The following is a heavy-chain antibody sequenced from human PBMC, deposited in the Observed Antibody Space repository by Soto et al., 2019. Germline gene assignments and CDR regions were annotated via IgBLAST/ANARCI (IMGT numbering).Heavy chain of an antibody. Sequence: EEQLVESGGGLVQPGGSLRLSCAASGFTFSDYXXSWVRQAPGKGLEWVANINQDGSAKSYVDSVRGRFTISRDNGKNSLSLQMESLRADDTAVYYCARWNGGFDPWGQGTLVTVSS. J-gene: IGHJ5*02. CDR2: INQDGSAK. CDR1: GFTFSDYX. D-gene: IGHD1-1*01. V-gene: IGHV3-7*05. CDR3: ARWNGGFDP.